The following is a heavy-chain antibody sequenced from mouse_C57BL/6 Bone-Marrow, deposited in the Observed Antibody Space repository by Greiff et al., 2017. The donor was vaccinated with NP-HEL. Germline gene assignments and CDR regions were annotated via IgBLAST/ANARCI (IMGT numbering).Heavy chain of an antibody. Sequence: VQLQQSGAELAKPGASVKLSCKASGYTFTSYWMHWVKQRPGQGLEWIGYINPSSGYTKYNQKFKDKATLTADKPSSTAYMQLSSLTSEDSAVYYCARSLTGSFDYWGQGTTLTVSS. V-gene: IGHV1-7*01. J-gene: IGHJ2*01. CDR3: ARSLTGSFDY. CDR2: INPSSGYT. CDR1: GYTFTSYW. D-gene: IGHD4-1*01.